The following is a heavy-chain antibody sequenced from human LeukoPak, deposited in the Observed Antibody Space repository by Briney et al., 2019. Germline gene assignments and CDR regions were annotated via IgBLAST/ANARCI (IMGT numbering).Heavy chain of an antibody. CDR3: ARQPKDGYTTTLMLAPGKFDY. CDR1: GGSISSSSYY. D-gene: IGHD5-24*01. J-gene: IGHJ4*02. CDR2: IYYSGST. Sequence: SETLSLTCTVSGGSISSSSYYWGWIRQPPGKGLEWIGSIYYSGSTYNNPSLKSRVTISVDTSKNQFSLKLSSVTAADTAVYYCARQPKDGYTTTLMLAPGKFDYWGQGTLATVSS. V-gene: IGHV4-39*01.